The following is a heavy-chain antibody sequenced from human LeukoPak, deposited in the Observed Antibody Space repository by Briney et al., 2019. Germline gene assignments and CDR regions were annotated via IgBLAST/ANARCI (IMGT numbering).Heavy chain of an antibody. J-gene: IGHJ4*02. Sequence: PGGSLRLSCRASGFTFSTYVMSWVRQAPGKGLEWVSSITGSGDITYYADSVKGRFTISRDNAENMLFLQMSSLRAEDTAIYFCAKDRRTIAATGTFFWCQGTLVTVSS. D-gene: IGHD6-13*01. V-gene: IGHV3-23*01. CDR1: GFTFSTYV. CDR2: ITGSGDIT. CDR3: AKDRRTIAATGTFF.